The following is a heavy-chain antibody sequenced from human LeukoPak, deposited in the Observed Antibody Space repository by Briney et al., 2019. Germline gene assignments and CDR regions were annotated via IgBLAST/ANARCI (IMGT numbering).Heavy chain of an antibody. V-gene: IGHV3-23*01. J-gene: IGHJ4*02. D-gene: IGHD5-12*01. Sequence: GGSLRLSCAASGFTFSSYAMSWVRQAPGKGLGWVSGVSGSGGSTYYADSVKGRFTISRDNSKNTLYLQMNSLRAEDTAVYYCAKDLDIVTTITGNWGQGTLVTVSS. CDR2: VSGSGGST. CDR3: AKDLDIVTTITGN. CDR1: GFTFSSYA.